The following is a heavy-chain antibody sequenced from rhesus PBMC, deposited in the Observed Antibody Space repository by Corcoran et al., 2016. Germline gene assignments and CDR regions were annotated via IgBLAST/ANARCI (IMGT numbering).Heavy chain of an antibody. CDR1: GGSISRSY. CDR3: ARTLYSNYLDY. J-gene: IGHJ4*01. Sequence: QLQLQESGPGLVKPSETLSVTCAVSGGSISRSYCSWIRQAPAKGLEGIGYIYGSGSSTNFNPALKSRVTLSVDTSKNQLSLKLSSVTTADTAVYYCARTLYSNYLDYWGQGVLVTVSS. CDR2: IYGSGSST. V-gene: IGHV4-169*01. D-gene: IGHD4-23*01.